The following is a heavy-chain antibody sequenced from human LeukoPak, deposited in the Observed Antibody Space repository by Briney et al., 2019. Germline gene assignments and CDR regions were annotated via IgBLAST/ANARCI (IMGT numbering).Heavy chain of an antibody. V-gene: IGHV3-21*01. CDR1: GFTFSSYN. CDR2: ISSSTSYI. CDR3: ASDPYYYYGMDV. Sequence: GGSLRLSCAASGFTFSSYNMNWIRQAPGKGLEWVSSISSSTSYIYYADSVKGRFTISKDNAKNSLYLQMNSLRAEDTAVYYCASDPYYYYGMDVWGQGTTVTVSS. J-gene: IGHJ6*02.